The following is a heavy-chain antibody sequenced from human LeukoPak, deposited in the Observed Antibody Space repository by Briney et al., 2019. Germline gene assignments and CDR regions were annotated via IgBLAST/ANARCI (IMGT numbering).Heavy chain of an antibody. CDR3: ASLTTADAFDI. J-gene: IGHJ3*02. CDR2: IYDSGST. V-gene: IGHV4-59*01. Sequence: SETLSLTCTVSGGSITSYYWSWIRQPPGKGLEWIGHIYDSGSTNYSPSLKSRVTISVDTSKNQFSLKLSSVTAADTAVFYCASLTTADAFDIWGQGTMVTVSS. CDR1: GGSITSYY. D-gene: IGHD3-22*01.